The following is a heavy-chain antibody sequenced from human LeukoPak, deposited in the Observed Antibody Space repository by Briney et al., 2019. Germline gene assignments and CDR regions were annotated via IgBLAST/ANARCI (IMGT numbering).Heavy chain of an antibody. Sequence: PSETLSLTCTVSSGSINTSNYYWGWIRQPPGKGLEWIGNIFYRGGTYYSPSLKSRVTISLDTSKNQFSLKLSSVTAADTAVYYCARAGTLFDYWGQGTLVTVSS. CDR1: SGSINTSNYY. J-gene: IGHJ4*02. CDR2: IFYRGGT. CDR3: ARAGTLFDY. V-gene: IGHV4-39*07.